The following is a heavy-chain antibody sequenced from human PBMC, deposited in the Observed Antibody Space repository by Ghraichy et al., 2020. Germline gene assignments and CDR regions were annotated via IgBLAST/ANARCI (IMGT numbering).Heavy chain of an antibody. D-gene: IGHD3-10*01. V-gene: IGHV1-46*01. CDR2: INPSGGST. Sequence: ASVKVSCKASGYTFTSYYMHWVRQAPGQGLEWMGIINPSGGSTSYAQKFQGRVTMTRDTSTSTVYMELSSLRSEDTAVYYCATFPLGYGSGSYHLDYWGQGTLVTVSS. CDR3: ATFPLGYGSGSYHLDY. J-gene: IGHJ4*02. CDR1: GYTFTSYY.